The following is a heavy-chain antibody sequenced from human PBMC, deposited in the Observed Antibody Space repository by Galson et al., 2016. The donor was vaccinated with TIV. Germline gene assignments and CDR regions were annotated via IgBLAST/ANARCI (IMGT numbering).Heavy chain of an antibody. J-gene: IGHJ1*01. Sequence: SLRLSCAASGFTFSDYAMNWVRQAPGKGLEWVSVIVGGGYSTHHADSVEGRFTISRDNSNNMVYLQINSLSAEDKAIYFCEKALFSAVAVEGFFQQWGQGTLLSVSP. V-gene: IGHV3-23*01. CDR3: EKALFSAVAVEGFFQQ. CDR2: IVGGGYST. CDR1: GFTFSDYA. D-gene: IGHD6-19*01.